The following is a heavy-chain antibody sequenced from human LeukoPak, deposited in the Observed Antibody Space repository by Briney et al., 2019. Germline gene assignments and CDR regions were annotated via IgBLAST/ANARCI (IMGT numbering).Heavy chain of an antibody. CDR3: ARRAGAYSHPYDY. D-gene: IGHD4/OR15-4a*01. Sequence: GGSLRLSCAASGFTFSNFGISWVRQAPGKRLEWVSAISDSGDSTYYADSVKGRFTVSRDNSKNTLYLQMNSLRAEDTAVYYCARRAGAYSHPYDYWGQGTLVTVSS. CDR1: GFTFSNFG. CDR2: ISDSGDST. V-gene: IGHV3-23*01. J-gene: IGHJ4*02.